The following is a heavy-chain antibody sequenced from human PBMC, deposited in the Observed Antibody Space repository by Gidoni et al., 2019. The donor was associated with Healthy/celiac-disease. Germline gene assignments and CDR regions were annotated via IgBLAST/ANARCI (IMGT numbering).Heavy chain of an antibody. D-gene: IGHD3-22*01. CDR2: ISGSGGST. J-gene: IGHJ4*02. CDR3: ASRPPNYYDSSGYRDY. CDR1: GLTFRRYA. Sequence: EVQLLEPGGGLVQPGGYLRLSCAASGLTFRRYAMSWGRQAPGKGLEWVSAISGSGGSTYYADSVKGRFTSSRDNSKNTLYLQMNSLRAEDTAVYYCASRPPNYYDSSGYRDYWGQGTLVTVSS. V-gene: IGHV3-23*01.